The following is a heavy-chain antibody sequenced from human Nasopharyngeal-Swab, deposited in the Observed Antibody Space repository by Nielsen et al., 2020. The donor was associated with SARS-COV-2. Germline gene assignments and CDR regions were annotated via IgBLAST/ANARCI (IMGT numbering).Heavy chain of an antibody. CDR3: AREDSYNKNDAFDI. V-gene: IGHV1-8*01. Sequence: ASVKVSCKASGYTFTSYDINWVRQATGQGLEWMGWMNPNSGNTGYAQKFQGRVTMTRDTSISTAYMELSRLRSDDTAVYYCAREDSYNKNDAFDIWGQGTMVTVSS. D-gene: IGHD5-24*01. J-gene: IGHJ3*02. CDR1: GYTFTSYD. CDR2: MNPNSGNT.